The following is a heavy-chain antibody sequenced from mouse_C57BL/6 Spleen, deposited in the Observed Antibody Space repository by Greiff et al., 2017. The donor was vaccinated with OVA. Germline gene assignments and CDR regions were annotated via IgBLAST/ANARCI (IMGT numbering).Heavy chain of an antibody. CDR2: ISYDGSN. D-gene: IGHD1-1*01. Sequence: EVQVVESGPGLVKPSQSLSLTCSVTGYSITSGYYWNWIRQFPGNKLEWMGYISYDGSNNYNPSLKNRISITRDTSKNQFFLKLNSVTTEDTATYYCARGFYLGYWGQGTTLTVSS. V-gene: IGHV3-6*01. CDR1: GYSITSGYY. CDR3: ARGFYLGY. J-gene: IGHJ2*01.